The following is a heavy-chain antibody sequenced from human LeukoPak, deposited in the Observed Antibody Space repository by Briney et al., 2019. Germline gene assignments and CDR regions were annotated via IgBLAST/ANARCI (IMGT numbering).Heavy chain of an antibody. Sequence: SETLSLTCAVYGGSFSGYYWSWIRQPPGKGLEWIGEINHSGSTNYNPSLKSRVTISVDTSKNQFSLKLSSVTAADTAVYYCARDLGYSGTPYWGQGTLVTVSS. V-gene: IGHV4-34*01. CDR2: INHSGST. CDR3: ARDLGYSGTPY. J-gene: IGHJ4*02. CDR1: GGSFSGYY. D-gene: IGHD2-21*01.